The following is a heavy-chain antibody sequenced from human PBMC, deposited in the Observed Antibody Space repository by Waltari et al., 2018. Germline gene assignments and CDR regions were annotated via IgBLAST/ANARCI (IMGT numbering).Heavy chain of an antibody. Sequence: EVQLVESGGGLVQPGGSLRLSCAASGFIFSSYWLPWLRQAPGKGLVWVSRRNDDGRGTTYADSVKGRFSISRDNAKNTLYLQMNGLRAEDTAVYYCAREYSNSRYFDYWGPGTLVTVSS. V-gene: IGHV3-74*01. CDR1: GFIFSSYW. D-gene: IGHD6-6*01. J-gene: IGHJ4*02. CDR2: RNDDGRGT. CDR3: AREYSNSRYFDY.